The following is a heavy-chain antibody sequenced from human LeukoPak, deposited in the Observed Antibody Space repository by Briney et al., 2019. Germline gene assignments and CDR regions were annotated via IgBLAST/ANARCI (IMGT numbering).Heavy chain of an antibody. CDR3: ARAILEGRFLEWLLQRGWYFDL. V-gene: IGHV4-30-4*01. Sequence: PSETLSLTCTVSGGSISSGDYYWSWIRQPPGKGLEWIAYIYYSGSTYYNPSLKSRVTISVDTSKNQFSLKLSSVTAADTAVYYCARAILEGRFLEWLLQRGWYFDLWGRGTLVTVSS. CDR2: IYYSGST. J-gene: IGHJ2*01. CDR1: GGSISSGDYY. D-gene: IGHD3-3*01.